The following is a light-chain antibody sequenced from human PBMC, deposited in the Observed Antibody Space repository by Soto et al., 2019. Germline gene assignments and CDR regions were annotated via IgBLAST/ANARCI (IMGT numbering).Light chain of an antibody. CDR3: CSYAGSSTVV. J-gene: IGLJ1*01. CDR2: EGT. Sequence: QYALTQPASVSGSPGQSITISCTGTNNDFGNYNLVSWYQQHPGKAPKLMIFEGTKRPSGVSNRFSGSKSGNTASLTVSGLQAEDEADYYCCSYAGSSTVVFGTGTKLTVL. V-gene: IGLV2-23*01. CDR1: NNDFGNYNL.